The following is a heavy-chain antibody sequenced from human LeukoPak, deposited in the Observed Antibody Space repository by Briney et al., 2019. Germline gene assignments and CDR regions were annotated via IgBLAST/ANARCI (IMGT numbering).Heavy chain of an antibody. V-gene: IGHV1-69*04. CDR2: IIPILGIA. CDR3: ARALEMVRGVITEEHYYYYGMDV. J-gene: IGHJ6*02. D-gene: IGHD3-10*01. Sequence: GASVKVSCKASGGTFSSYAISWVRQAPGQGLEWMGRIIPILGIASYAQKFQGRVTMTRDTSTSTVYMELSSLRSEDTAVYYCARALEMVRGVITEEHYYYYGMDVWGQGTTVTVSS. CDR1: GGTFSSYA.